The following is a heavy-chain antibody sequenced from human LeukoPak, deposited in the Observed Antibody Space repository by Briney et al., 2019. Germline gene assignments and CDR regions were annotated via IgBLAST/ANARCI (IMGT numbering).Heavy chain of an antibody. J-gene: IGHJ4*02. CDR2: ISGGGGNT. Sequence: GGSLRLSCAASGFTFSSYAMSWVRQAPGKGLEWVSGISGGGGNTYYADSVKGRFTISRDNSKNTLYLQMNSLRAEDTAVYYCASPRRGGYFDYWGQGTLVTVSS. D-gene: IGHD3-16*01. CDR3: ASPRRGGYFDY. V-gene: IGHV3-23*01. CDR1: GFTFSSYA.